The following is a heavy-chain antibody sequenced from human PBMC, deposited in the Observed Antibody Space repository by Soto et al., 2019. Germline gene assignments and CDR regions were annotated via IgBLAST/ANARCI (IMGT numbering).Heavy chain of an antibody. CDR3: ARDPVPDAINGHYGMDV. V-gene: IGHV4-31*02. Sequence: PSETLSLTCTVSGGSISSGGYYWSWIRQHPGKGLEWIGYIYYSGSTYYNPSLKSRVTISVDTSKNQFSLKLSSVTAADTAVYYCARDPVPDAINGHYGMDVWGQGTRVTVSS. J-gene: IGHJ6*02. D-gene: IGHD2-2*01. CDR2: IYYSGST. CDR1: GGSISSGGYY.